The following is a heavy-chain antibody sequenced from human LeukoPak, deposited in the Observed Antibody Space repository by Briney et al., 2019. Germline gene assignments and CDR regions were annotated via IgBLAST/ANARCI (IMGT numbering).Heavy chain of an antibody. CDR3: ARHADDSSGFDY. CDR2: IYYSGST. J-gene: IGHJ4*02. CDR1: GGSLSSYY. V-gene: IGHV4-59*08. D-gene: IGHD3-22*01. Sequence: SETLSLTSNVPGGSLSSYYWSWIRQPPWKGLGWSGYIYYSGSTNYNPSLKRRVTISVDTSKNQFSLKLSSVTAADTAVYYCARHADDSSGFDYWGQGTLGTVSS.